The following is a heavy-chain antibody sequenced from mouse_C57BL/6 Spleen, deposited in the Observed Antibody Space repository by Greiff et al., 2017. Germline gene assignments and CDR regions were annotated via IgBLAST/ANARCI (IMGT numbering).Heavy chain of an antibody. D-gene: IGHD5-1*01. Sequence: DVKLVESGGDLVKPGGSLKLSCAASGFTFSSYGMSWVRPTPDKRLEWVATISSGGSYTYYPDSVKGRFTISRDNAKNTLYLQMSSLKSEDTAMYYCARRLPTRYFDVWGTGTTVTVSS. CDR3: ARRLPTRYFDV. CDR1: GFTFSSYG. V-gene: IGHV5-6*02. J-gene: IGHJ1*03. CDR2: ISSGGSYT.